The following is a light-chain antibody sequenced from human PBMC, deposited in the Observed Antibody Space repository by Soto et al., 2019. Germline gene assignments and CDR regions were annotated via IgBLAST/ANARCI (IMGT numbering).Light chain of an antibody. CDR2: EVN. V-gene: IGLV2-8*01. CDR1: SSDVGGYNY. Sequence: QSALTQPPSASGSPGQSVTISCTGTSSDVGGYNYVSWYQQHPGKAPKLMISEVNKRPSGVPDRFPGSKSGNTASLTVSGLQAEDEADYYCSSYAGSHNYVVFGGGAKLTV. CDR3: SSYAGSHNYVV. J-gene: IGLJ2*01.